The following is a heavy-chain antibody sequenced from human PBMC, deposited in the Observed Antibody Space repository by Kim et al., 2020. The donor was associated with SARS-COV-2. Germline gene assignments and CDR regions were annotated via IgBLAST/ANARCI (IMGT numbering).Heavy chain of an antibody. V-gene: IGHV1-46*01. CDR3: AREWGGTYFFDY. J-gene: IGHJ4*02. D-gene: IGHD1-26*01. Sequence: SPQEFQGRVTMSRDTSTSTVYMDLSSLRSEDTAVYYCAREWGGTYFFDYWGLGTLVTVSS.